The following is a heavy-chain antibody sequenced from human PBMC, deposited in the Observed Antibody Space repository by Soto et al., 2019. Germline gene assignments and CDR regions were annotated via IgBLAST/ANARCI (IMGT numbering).Heavy chain of an antibody. CDR3: AGHKKNADARLDY. CDR1: GYSFPTYW. CDR2: IDPSDSYT. V-gene: IGHV5-10-1*03. J-gene: IGHJ4*02. D-gene: IGHD2-8*01. Sequence: EVQLVQSGGEVKKPGASLKISCKGSGYSFPTYWISWVRQMPGKGLEWMGRIDPSDSYTSYRPSYQGHGTISVDKSISTAYLQLSSLQASDTAMYYCAGHKKNADARLDYWGQGTLVTVSS.